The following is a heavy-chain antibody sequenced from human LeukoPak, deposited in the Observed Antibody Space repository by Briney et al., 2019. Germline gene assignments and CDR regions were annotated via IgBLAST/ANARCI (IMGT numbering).Heavy chain of an antibody. CDR1: GFTFGDYA. D-gene: IGHD6-19*01. V-gene: IGHV3-49*03. CDR2: IRSKAYGGTT. J-gene: IGHJ3*02. CDR3: TRGPAVAPDAFDI. Sequence: GGSLRLSCTASGFTFGDYAMSWFRQAPGKGLEWVGFIRSKAYGGTTEYAASVRGRFTISRDDSKSIAYLQMNSLKTEDTAVYFCTRGPAVAPDAFDIWGQGTLVTVSS.